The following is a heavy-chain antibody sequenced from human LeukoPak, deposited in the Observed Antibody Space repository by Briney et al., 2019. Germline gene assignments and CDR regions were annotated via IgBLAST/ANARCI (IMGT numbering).Heavy chain of an antibody. Sequence: ASVKVSCKTSGYTFTGYDTNWVRQAAGQGFEWMGWTNPNSGDTGYAHNLQGRITITRDSSTATVFMELSSLRSEDTAMYYCARGRLNGNVDFWGQGTPVTVSS. CDR3: ARGRLNGNVDF. CDR2: TNPNSGDT. V-gene: IGHV1-8*01. CDR1: GYTFTGYD. D-gene: IGHD1-20*01. J-gene: IGHJ4*02.